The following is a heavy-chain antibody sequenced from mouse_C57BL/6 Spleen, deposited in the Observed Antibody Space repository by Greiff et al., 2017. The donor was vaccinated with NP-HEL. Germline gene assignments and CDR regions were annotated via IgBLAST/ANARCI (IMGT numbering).Heavy chain of an antibody. Sequence: VTLKVSVAELVRPGASVKLSCTASGFTFNNTYMHWVKQRPEQGLEWIGRIYPANGNTKYAPKFQGKATMTADKSSNTAYLQLSSLTSEDAAIYYCARQMEYDGYVDVWGTGTTVTVSA. CDR2: IYPANGNT. CDR1: GFTFNNTY. J-gene: IGHJ1*03. CDR3: ARQMEYDGYVDV. V-gene: IGHV14-3*01. D-gene: IGHD2-14*01.